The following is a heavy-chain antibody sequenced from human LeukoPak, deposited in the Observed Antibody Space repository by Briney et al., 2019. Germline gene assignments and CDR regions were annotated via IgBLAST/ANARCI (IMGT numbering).Heavy chain of an antibody. V-gene: IGHV3-33*08. CDR3: ARDHRLITFGGALGD. CDR1: GFDFSSYG. Sequence: GGSLILSCAASGFDFSSYGMHWVRQAPGKGLEWVAVIWYDGSNKYYADSVKGRFTISRDNSKNTLYLQMNSLRAEDTAVYYCARDHRLITFGGALGDWGQGTLVTVSS. J-gene: IGHJ4*02. D-gene: IGHD3-16*01. CDR2: IWYDGSNK.